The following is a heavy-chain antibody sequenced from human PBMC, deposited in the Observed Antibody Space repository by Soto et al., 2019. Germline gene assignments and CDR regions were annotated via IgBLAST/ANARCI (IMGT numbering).Heavy chain of an antibody. Sequence: AASARVSCKASGYTFTNFFIHWVRQAPGQGLEWMGWINPNHGSTKFAETFQGRVTMTRDTSASTAYMELSNLNSDDTAVYYCARDHRSGRPDFAFWGR. J-gene: IGHJ2*01. CDR1: GYTFTNFF. V-gene: IGHV1-2*02. CDR2: INPNHGST. CDR3: ARDHRSGRPDFAF. D-gene: IGHD6-19*01.